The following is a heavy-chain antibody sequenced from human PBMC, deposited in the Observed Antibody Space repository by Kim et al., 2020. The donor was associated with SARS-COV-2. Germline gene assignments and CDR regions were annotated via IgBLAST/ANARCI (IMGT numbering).Heavy chain of an antibody. D-gene: IGHD1-1*01. J-gene: IGHJ6*02. CDR3: ARWNGLYYYGMDV. Sequence: YADSVKGRFTISRDNAKNSLYLQMNSLRAEDTAVYYCARWNGLYYYGMDVWGQGTTVTVSS. V-gene: IGHV3-11*06.